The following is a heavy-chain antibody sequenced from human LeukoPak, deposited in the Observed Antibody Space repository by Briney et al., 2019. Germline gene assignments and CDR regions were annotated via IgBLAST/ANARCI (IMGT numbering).Heavy chain of an antibody. CDR3: ARDATMVRGVDY. J-gene: IGHJ4*02. CDR2: ISSSSSYT. D-gene: IGHD3-10*01. V-gene: IGHV3-11*06. Sequence: GGSLRLSCAASGFTFSDYYMSWIRQAPGKGLEWVSYISSSSSYTNYADSVKGRFTISRDNAKNSLYLQMNSLRAEDTAVYHCARDATMVRGVDYWGQGTLVTVSS. CDR1: GFTFSDYY.